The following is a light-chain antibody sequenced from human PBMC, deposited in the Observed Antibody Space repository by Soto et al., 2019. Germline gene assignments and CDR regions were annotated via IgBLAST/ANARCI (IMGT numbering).Light chain of an antibody. CDR2: DAS. CDR1: QSVSSY. CDR3: QQRSNWRPWT. V-gene: IGKV3-11*01. J-gene: IGKJ1*01. Sequence: EIVLTQSPATLSLSPGERATLSCRASQSVSSYLAWYQQKPGQAPRLLIYDASNRATGIPARFSGSGSGTVFTLTISSLEPDDFAVYYCQQRSNWRPWTFGQGTKVEIK.